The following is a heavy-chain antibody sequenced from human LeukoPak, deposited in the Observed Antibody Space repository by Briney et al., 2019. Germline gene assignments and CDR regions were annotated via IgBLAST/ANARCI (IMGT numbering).Heavy chain of an antibody. D-gene: IGHD7-27*01. V-gene: IGHV4-38-2*02. CDR3: ARGFRGDNFDY. CDR2: IHYSGST. Sequence: SETLSLTCTVSGYSISSAYYWGWIRQPPGKGLEWIGSIHYSGSTSYNPSLKSRLTISVDTSKNQFSLKLSSVTAADTAVYYCARGFRGDNFDYWGQGILVTVSS. J-gene: IGHJ4*02. CDR1: GYSISSAYY.